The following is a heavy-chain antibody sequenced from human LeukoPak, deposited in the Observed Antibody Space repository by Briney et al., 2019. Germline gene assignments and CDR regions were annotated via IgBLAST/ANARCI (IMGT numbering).Heavy chain of an antibody. CDR1: GYTFIGYY. V-gene: IGHV1-2*06. Sequence: ASVKVSCKASGYTFIGYYIHWVRQAPGQGLEWMGRINPNSGGTKYARKFQGRVTMTRDTSISTAYMELNSLISDDTAVYYCARDSSGGYYYMDVWGKGTTVTVSS. D-gene: IGHD2-15*01. CDR3: ARDSSGGYYYMDV. CDR2: INPNSGGT. J-gene: IGHJ6*03.